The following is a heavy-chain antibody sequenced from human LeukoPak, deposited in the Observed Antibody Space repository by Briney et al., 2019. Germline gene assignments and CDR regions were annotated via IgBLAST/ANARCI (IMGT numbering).Heavy chain of an antibody. CDR1: GGSFSGYY. Sequence: SETLSLTCAVYGGSFSGYYWSWIRQPPGKGLEWIGEINHSGSTNYNPSLKSRVTISVDTSKNQFSLKLSSVTAADTAVYYCARGSPSRYMDVWGKGTTVTVSS. V-gene: IGHV4-34*01. CDR3: ARGSPSRYMDV. CDR2: INHSGST. J-gene: IGHJ6*03.